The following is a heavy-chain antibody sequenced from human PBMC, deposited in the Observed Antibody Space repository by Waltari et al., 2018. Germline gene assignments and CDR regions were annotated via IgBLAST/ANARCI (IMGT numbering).Heavy chain of an antibody. CDR2: MNPNSGNT. D-gene: IGHD3-3*01. CDR3: ARKNYDFWSGYSGPYYMDV. J-gene: IGHJ6*03. Sequence: QVQLVQSGAEVKKPGASVKVSCKASGYTFTSYDINWVRQATGQGLEWMGWMNPNSGNTGYAQKFQGRVTRTRNTSISTAYMELSSLRSEDTAVYYCARKNYDFWSGYSGPYYMDVWGKGTTVTVSS. V-gene: IGHV1-8*01. CDR1: GYTFTSYD.